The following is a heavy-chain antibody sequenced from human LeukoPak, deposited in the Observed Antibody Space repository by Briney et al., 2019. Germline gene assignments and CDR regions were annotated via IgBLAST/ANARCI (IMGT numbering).Heavy chain of an antibody. V-gene: IGHV3-53*01. CDR1: GFTVSSNY. Sequence: AGGSLRLSCAASGFTVSSNYMGWVRQAPGKGLEWVSVIYSGGSTYYADSVKGRFTISRDNSKNTLYLQMNSLRAEDTAVYYCAGGDMRGYVPNWGQGTLVTVSS. CDR3: AGGDMRGYVPN. CDR2: IYSGGST. J-gene: IGHJ4*02. D-gene: IGHD5-12*01.